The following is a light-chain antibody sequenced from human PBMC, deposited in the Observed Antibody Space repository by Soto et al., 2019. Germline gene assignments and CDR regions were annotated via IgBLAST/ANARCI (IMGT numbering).Light chain of an antibody. CDR2: LNSDGSH. J-gene: IGLJ3*02. Sequence: QLVLTQSPSASASLGASVKLTCTLXXGHSSYAIAWHQQQPEKGPRYLMKLNSDGSHSKGDGIPDRFSGSSSGAERFLTISSLQSGDEADYYCQTWGTGIRVFGGGTKLTVL. V-gene: IGLV4-69*01. CDR1: XGHSSYA. CDR3: QTWGTGIRV.